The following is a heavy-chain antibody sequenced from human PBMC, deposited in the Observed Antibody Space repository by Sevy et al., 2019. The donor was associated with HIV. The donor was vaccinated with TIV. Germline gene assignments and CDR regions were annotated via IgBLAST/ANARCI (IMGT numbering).Heavy chain of an antibody. CDR2: FDPEDGET. CDR3: ATTKDYYDSSAYPFDF. V-gene: IGHV1-24*01. CDR1: GYTVTQLS. D-gene: IGHD3-22*01. Sequence: ASVKVSCKVSGYTVTQLSMHWVRQAPGKGLEWMATFDPEDGETFYAQKLQGRVTMTEDTSTDTAYMELNSLISEDTSVYYCATTKDYYDSSAYPFDFWGQGTLVTVSS. J-gene: IGHJ4*02.